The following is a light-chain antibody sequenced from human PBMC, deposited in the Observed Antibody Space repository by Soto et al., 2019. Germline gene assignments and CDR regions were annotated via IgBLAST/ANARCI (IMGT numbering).Light chain of an antibody. J-gene: IGLJ1*01. CDR2: EIN. CDR3: GTWDTSLSALYV. V-gene: IGLV1-51*02. Sequence: QSVLTQPPSVSAAPGQKVTISCSGSSSNIGNNYVSWYQQLPGTAPKLLIYEINKRPSGIPDRFSGSKSGTSATLGITGLQTGDEADYYCGTWDTSLSALYVFGTGTKLTVL. CDR1: SSNIGNNY.